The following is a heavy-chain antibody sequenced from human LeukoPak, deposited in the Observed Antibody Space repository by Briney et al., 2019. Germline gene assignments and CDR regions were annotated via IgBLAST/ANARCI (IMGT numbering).Heavy chain of an antibody. V-gene: IGHV3-48*03. CDR1: GFPFHTYE. CDR3: AGPVTVLDYDDSLF. Sequence: PGGSLRLSCAASGFPFHTYEMNWVRQAPGKGLEWLSYISNSGRTTHYAESVKGRFTISRDNAKSSLYLQMNSLRAEDTALYYCAGPVTVLDYDDSLFWGQGTLVTVSS. D-gene: IGHD3-22*01. J-gene: IGHJ3*01. CDR2: ISNSGRTT.